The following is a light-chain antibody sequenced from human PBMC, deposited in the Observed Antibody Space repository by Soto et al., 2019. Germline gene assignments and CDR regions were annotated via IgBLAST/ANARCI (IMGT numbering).Light chain of an antibody. J-gene: IGLJ1*01. CDR2: NNN. V-gene: IGLV1-40*01. CDR1: SSNIGAGYD. Sequence: QSVLTQPTSVSGAAGKRVTISCTGSSSNIGAGYDVHWYQRLPGTAPKVLIYNNNNRPSGVPDRFSGSKSGTSASLAITGLQAEDEADYYCQSYDSSLSGSYVFGTGTKLTV. CDR3: QSYDSSLSGSYV.